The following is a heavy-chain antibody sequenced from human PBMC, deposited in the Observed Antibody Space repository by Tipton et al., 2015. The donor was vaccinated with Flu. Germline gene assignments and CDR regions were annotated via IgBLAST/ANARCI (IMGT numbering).Heavy chain of an antibody. Sequence: TLSLTCTVSGGSISSSSYYWGWIRQPPGKGLEWIGSIYYFGSTFYSPSLKSRISMSLDTSKNQFSLRLSSVTAADTAVYYCARDRQITMIGRDAFDIWGQGTMVTVSS. D-gene: IGHD3-22*01. CDR1: GGSISSSSYY. CDR3: ARDRQITMIGRDAFDI. V-gene: IGHV4-39*07. CDR2: IYYFGST. J-gene: IGHJ3*02.